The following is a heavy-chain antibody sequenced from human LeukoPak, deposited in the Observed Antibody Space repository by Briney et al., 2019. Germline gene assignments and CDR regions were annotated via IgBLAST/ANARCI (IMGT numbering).Heavy chain of an antibody. CDR3: ARDSGSYLSFDY. V-gene: IGHV1-18*01. CDR1: GFTFSSYT. J-gene: IGHJ4*02. CDR2: ISAYNGNT. Sequence: GGSLRLSCAASGFTFSSYTSSWVRQAPGQGLEWMGWISAYNGNTNYAQKLQGRVTMTTDTSTSTAYMELRSLRSDDTAVYYCARDSGSYLSFDYWGQGTLVTVSS. D-gene: IGHD1-26*01.